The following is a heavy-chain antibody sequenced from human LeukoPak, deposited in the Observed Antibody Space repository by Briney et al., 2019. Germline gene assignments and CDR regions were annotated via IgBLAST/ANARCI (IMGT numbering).Heavy chain of an antibody. D-gene: IGHD3-22*01. CDR2: IYYSGST. V-gene: IGHV4-39*01. J-gene: IGHJ4*02. CDR3: ARIPLDYYDSSGYPDY. Sequence: SETLSLTCTVSGGSISSSSTYYWGWIRQPPGKGLEWIANIYYSGSTYYNPSLESRVTISVDTSKNQFSLQLSSVTAADTAVYYCARIPLDYYDSSGYPDYWGQGTLVTVSS. CDR1: GGSISSSSTYY.